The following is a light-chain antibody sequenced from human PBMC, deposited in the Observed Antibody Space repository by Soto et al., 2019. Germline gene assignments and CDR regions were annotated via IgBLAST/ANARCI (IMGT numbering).Light chain of an antibody. CDR2: TIS. CDR3: LQHYAFPFT. CDR1: QDIGTS. V-gene: IGKV1-17*01. Sequence: DIQMTQSPSSLSASVGGRVTITCRASQDIGTSLDWFQQKPGTAPKRLIYTISDLQSGVPSRFSGGGAGTEFTLTISSLQPEDSATYYCLQHYAFPFTFGPGTKVHV. J-gene: IGKJ3*01.